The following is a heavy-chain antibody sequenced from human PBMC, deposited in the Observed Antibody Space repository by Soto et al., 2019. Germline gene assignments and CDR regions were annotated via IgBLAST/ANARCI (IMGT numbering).Heavy chain of an antibody. CDR2: VDTGGST. CDR1: GFTVSFNY. V-gene: IGHV3-53*01. D-gene: IGHD3-10*01. J-gene: IGHJ6*02. CDR3: ARDQFYXSASSNYIYQYYYGMDV. Sequence: GGSLRLSCAASGFTVSFNYMSWVRQAPGKGLEWVSVVDTGGSTYYADSVKGRFTISRDNSKNTLYLQMNSLRVGDTAVYYCARDQFYXSASSNYIYQYYYGMDVWGQGTTVTVSS.